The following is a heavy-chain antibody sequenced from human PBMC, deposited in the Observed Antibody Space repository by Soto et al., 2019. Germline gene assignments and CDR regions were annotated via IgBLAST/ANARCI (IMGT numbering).Heavy chain of an antibody. Sequence: PGGSLRLSCAASGFTFSSYAMSWVRQAPGKGLEWVSAISGSGGSTYYADSVKGRFTISRDNSKNTLYLQMNSLRAEDTAVDYCAKDLDGPPAYYFDYWGQGTLVTVSS. D-gene: IGHD2-2*01. CDR3: AKDLDGPPAYYFDY. V-gene: IGHV3-23*01. CDR2: ISGSGGST. J-gene: IGHJ4*02. CDR1: GFTFSSYA.